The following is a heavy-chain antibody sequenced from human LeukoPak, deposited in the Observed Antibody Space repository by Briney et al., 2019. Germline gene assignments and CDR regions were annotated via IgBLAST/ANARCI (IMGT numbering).Heavy chain of an antibody. D-gene: IGHD6-19*01. V-gene: IGHV1-2*02. CDR2: INPNSGGT. Sequence: ASVKVSCKASGYTFTGYYMHWVRQAPGQGLEWMGWINPNSGGTNYSQTFQGRVTMTRDTSISTAYMELTWLRSEDTAVYYCARGEYSSGPFDYWGQGTLVTVSS. J-gene: IGHJ4*02. CDR3: ARGEYSSGPFDY. CDR1: GYTFTGYY.